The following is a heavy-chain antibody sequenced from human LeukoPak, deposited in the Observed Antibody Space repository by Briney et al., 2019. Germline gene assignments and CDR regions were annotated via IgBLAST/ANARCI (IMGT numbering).Heavy chain of an antibody. V-gene: IGHV7-4-1*02. CDR3: ATEYPIAAAGTGEGDY. Sequence: ASVKVSCKASGYTFTSYAMNWVRQAPGQGLEWMGWINTNTGNPTYAQGFTGRFVFSLDTSVSTAYLQISSLKAEDTAVCYCATEYPIAAAGTGEGDYWGQGTLVTVSS. CDR2: INTNTGNP. CDR1: GYTFTSYA. J-gene: IGHJ4*02. D-gene: IGHD6-13*01.